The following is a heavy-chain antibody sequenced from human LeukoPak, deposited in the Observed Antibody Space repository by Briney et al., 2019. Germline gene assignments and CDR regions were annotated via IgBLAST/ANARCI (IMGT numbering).Heavy chain of an antibody. D-gene: IGHD5-18*01. CDR2: IYYSGST. J-gene: IGHJ5*02. Sequence: SETLSLTCTVSGGSINSYYWSWIRQPPGNGLEWIGYIYYSGSTNYNPSLKSRVAISADTSKNQFSLKLSSVTAADTAVYYCARLGLPRSWFDPWGQGTLVTVSS. CDR3: ARLGLPRSWFDP. CDR1: GGSINSYY. V-gene: IGHV4-59*08.